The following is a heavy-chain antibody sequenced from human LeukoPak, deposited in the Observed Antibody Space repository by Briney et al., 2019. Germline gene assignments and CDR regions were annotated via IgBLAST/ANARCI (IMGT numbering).Heavy chain of an antibody. D-gene: IGHD1-26*01. V-gene: IGHV3-13*01. J-gene: IGHJ4*02. CDR2: IGTAGDT. CDR1: GFTLSSYA. CDR3: ARQNTPHGNFDY. Sequence: GGSLRLSCAASGFTLSSYAMHWVRQPVGKGLEWVSAIGTAGDTFYPGSVKGRFTISRENAKKSLFLPMNSLRAGDTAVYYCARQNTPHGNFDYWGQGTLVTVSS.